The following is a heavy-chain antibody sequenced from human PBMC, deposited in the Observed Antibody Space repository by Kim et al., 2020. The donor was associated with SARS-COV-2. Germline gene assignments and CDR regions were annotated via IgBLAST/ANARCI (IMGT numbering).Heavy chain of an antibody. Sequence: GGSLRLSCAASGFTFSSYSMNWVRQAPGKGLEWVSSISSSSSYIYYADSVKGRFTISRDNAKNSLYLQMNSLRAEVTAVYYCARVEYSSSRFAEATRYWYCGLWGRGTLVTVSS. CDR1: GFTFSSYS. J-gene: IGHJ2*01. CDR3: ARVEYSSSRFAEATRYWYCGL. CDR2: ISSSSSYI. D-gene: IGHD6-13*01. V-gene: IGHV3-21*01.